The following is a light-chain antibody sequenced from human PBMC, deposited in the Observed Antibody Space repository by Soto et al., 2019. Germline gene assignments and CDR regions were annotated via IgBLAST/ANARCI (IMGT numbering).Light chain of an antibody. Sequence: DIQMTQSPSTLPASVGDRVTITCRASQTINNWLAWYQQKPGEAPRLLIYDASNLDSGAPSRFSGSGSGTEFTLTINGLRPDDFATYYCQQYDSSWTFGQGTTVEIK. V-gene: IGKV1-5*01. CDR2: DAS. J-gene: IGKJ1*01. CDR3: QQYDSSWT. CDR1: QTINNW.